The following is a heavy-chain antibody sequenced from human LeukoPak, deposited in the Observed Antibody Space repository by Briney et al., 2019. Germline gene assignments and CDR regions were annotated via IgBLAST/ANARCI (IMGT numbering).Heavy chain of an antibody. J-gene: IGHJ4*02. D-gene: IGHD6-19*01. CDR1: GYTFSSYS. V-gene: IGHV3-21*01. Sequence: GGSLRLSCAASGYTFSSYSMNWVRQSPGKGLEWVSFISSSSTYIYYADSVKGRFTISRDNAKNSLYLQMNSLRAEDTDVYYCARDRYSSDVQYYSDYWGQGTLVTVSS. CDR3: ARDRYSSDVQYYSDY. CDR2: ISSSSTYI.